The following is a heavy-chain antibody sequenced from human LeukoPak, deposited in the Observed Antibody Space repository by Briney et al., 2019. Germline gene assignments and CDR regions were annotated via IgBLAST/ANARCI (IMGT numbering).Heavy chain of an antibody. CDR3: ARSSGSSYRSSAFDI. J-gene: IGHJ3*02. Sequence: PETLSLTCTVSGGSISSYYWSWIRQPPGKGLEWIGYIYFSGSTNCNPSLKSRVTISVDTSKNQFSLKLSSVTAADSAVYYCARSSGSSYRSSAFDIWDQGTMVTVSS. V-gene: IGHV4-59*08. D-gene: IGHD1-26*01. CDR1: GGSISSYY. CDR2: IYFSGST.